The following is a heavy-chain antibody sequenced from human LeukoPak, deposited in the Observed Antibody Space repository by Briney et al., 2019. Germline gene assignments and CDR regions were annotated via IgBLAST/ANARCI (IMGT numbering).Heavy chain of an antibody. Sequence: GASVKVSCKASGYTFTSYGINWVRQAPGQGLEWMGWISAYKGNTNYAHKVQGRVTMTTDTSTSTAYMELRSLRSDDTAVYYCARDRIVTGYYVPSDYWGQGTRVTVSS. D-gene: IGHD3-9*01. CDR1: GYTFTSYG. CDR2: ISAYKGNT. V-gene: IGHV1-18*01. CDR3: ARDRIVTGYYVPSDY. J-gene: IGHJ4*02.